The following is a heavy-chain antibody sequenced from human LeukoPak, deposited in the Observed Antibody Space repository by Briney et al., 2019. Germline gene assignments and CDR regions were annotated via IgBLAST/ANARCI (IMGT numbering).Heavy chain of an antibody. D-gene: IGHD5-18*01. V-gene: IGHV3-23*01. CDR2: ISGSGGST. J-gene: IGHJ2*01. Sequence: PSETLSLTCTVSGGSISSSYYYWGWIRQPPGKGLEWVSAISGSGGSTYYADSVKGRFTISRDNSKNTLYLQMNSLRAEDTAVYYCAKDTASSWWYFDLWGRGTLVTVSS. CDR1: GGSISSSYYY. CDR3: AKDTASSWWYFDL.